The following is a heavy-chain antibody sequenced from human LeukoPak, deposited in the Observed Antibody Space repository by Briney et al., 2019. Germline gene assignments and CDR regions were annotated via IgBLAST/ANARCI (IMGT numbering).Heavy chain of an antibody. J-gene: IGHJ4*02. CDR1: GGSISGYY. CDR3: ARSDYGSGNYYWSLDY. CDR2: IHHSGSA. D-gene: IGHD3-10*01. V-gene: IGHV4-34*01. Sequence: SETLSLTCAVYGGSISGYYWSWIRQPPGKGLEWIAEIHHSGSANYNPSLKSRVTISIDTSKNQFSLKLSSVTAADTAVYYCARSDYGSGNYYWSLDYWGQGTLVTASS.